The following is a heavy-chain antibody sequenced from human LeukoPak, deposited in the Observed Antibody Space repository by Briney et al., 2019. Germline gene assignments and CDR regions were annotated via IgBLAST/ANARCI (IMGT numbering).Heavy chain of an antibody. V-gene: IGHV4-39*01. J-gene: IGHJ4*02. D-gene: IGHD2-15*01. CDR1: GGSISSSSYY. CDR2: IYYSGST. CDR3: ARHATARAMVAVTGDY. Sequence: SETLSLTCTVSGGSISSSSYYWGWIRQPPGKGLEWIGSIYYSGSTYYNPSLKSRVTISVDTSKNQFSLKLSSVTAADTAVYYCARHATARAMVAVTGDYWGQGTLVTVSS.